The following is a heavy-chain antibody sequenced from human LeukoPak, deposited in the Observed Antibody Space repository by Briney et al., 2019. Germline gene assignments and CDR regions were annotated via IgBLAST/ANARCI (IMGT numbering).Heavy chain of an antibody. Sequence: GGSLRLSCAASGFTFSSHGMSWVRQAPGKGLEWVSRINSDGINTSYADSVKGRFTISRDNAKNSLYLQMNSLRAEDTAVYYCARSSLDGPEEWELLSGYFDYWGQGTLVTVSS. CDR1: GFTFSSHG. J-gene: IGHJ4*02. D-gene: IGHD1-26*01. V-gene: IGHV3-74*01. CDR2: INSDGINT. CDR3: ARSSLDGPEEWELLSGYFDY.